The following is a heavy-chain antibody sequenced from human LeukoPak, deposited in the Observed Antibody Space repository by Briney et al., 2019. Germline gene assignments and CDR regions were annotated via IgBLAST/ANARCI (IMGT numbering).Heavy chain of an antibody. CDR1: GGSISGSY. Sequence: PSETLSLTCIVSGGSISGSYWGWIRQPPGKGLEWIGSIYYSGSTYYNPSLKSRVTISVDTSKNQFSLKLSSVTAADTAVYYCATHPSGITGTTSTRGYDAFDIWGQGTMVTVSS. V-gene: IGHV4-59*05. D-gene: IGHD1-20*01. CDR2: IYYSGST. CDR3: ATHPSGITGTTSTRGYDAFDI. J-gene: IGHJ3*02.